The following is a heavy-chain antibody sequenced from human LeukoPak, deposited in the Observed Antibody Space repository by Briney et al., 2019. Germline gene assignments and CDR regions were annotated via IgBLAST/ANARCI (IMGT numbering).Heavy chain of an antibody. V-gene: IGHV3-48*03. Sequence: GGSLRLSCAASGFTFSSFEMNWVRQAPGKGLEWVSYISSSGSTISYADSVKGRFTISRDNAKNSLYLQMNSLRAEDTAVYYCAREETGLSSGWYEALDYWGQGTLVTVSS. CDR2: ISSSGSTI. D-gene: IGHD6-19*01. CDR3: AREETGLSSGWYEALDY. J-gene: IGHJ4*02. CDR1: GFTFSSFE.